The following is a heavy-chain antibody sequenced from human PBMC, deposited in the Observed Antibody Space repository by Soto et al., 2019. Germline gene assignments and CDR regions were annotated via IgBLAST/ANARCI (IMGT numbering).Heavy chain of an antibody. CDR3: ASSGDYYDSSGYYYGDY. J-gene: IGHJ4*02. Sequence: QVQLVQSGAEVKKPGSSVKVSCKASGGTFSSYAISWVRQAPGQGLEWMGGIIPIFGTANYAQKFQGRVTMTAVESTSTAYMELSSLRSEDTAVYYCASSGDYYDSSGYYYGDYWGQGTLVTVSS. CDR1: GGTFSSYA. V-gene: IGHV1-69*01. CDR2: IIPIFGTA. D-gene: IGHD3-22*01.